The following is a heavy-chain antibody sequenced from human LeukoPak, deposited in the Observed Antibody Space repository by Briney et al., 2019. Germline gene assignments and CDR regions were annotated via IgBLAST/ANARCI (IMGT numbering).Heavy chain of an antibody. V-gene: IGHV3-53*01. CDR3: ANDLKATMVRGVIRYDY. CDR2: IYSDGRT. CDR1: GFIVSNKY. D-gene: IGHD3-10*01. J-gene: IGHJ4*02. Sequence: PGGSLRLSCAASGFIVSNKYMTWVRQAPGKGLEWVSLIYSDGRTYYADSVRGRCTISRDNSKNTLYLQMNSLRAEDTAVYYCANDLKATMVRGVIRYDYWGQGTLVTVSS.